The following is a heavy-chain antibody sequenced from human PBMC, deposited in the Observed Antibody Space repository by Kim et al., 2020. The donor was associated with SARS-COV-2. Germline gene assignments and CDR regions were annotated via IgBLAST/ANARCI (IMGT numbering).Heavy chain of an antibody. J-gene: IGHJ4*02. CDR1: GGSISSSSYY. Sequence: SETLSLTCIVSGGSISSSSYYWGWIRQPPGKGLEWIGSIYYSGSTYYNPSLKSRVTISVDTSKNQFSLKLSSVTAADTAVYYCARHEDLYDDFWSGYGPLQTFDYWGQGTLVTVSS. V-gene: IGHV4-39*01. D-gene: IGHD3-3*01. CDR2: IYYSGST. CDR3: ARHEDLYDDFWSGYGPLQTFDY.